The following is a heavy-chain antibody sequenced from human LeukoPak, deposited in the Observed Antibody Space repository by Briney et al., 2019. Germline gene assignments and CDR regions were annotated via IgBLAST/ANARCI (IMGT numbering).Heavy chain of an antibody. CDR3: ARDSKMLGYNWFDP. Sequence: SETLSLTCAVYGGSFSGYYWNWIRQPPGKGLEWIGEINHSGSTNYIPSLKSRVTISVDTSKNQFSLKLSSVTAADTAVYYCARDSKMLGYNWFDPWGQGTLVTVSS. D-gene: IGHD1-26*01. CDR1: GGSFSGYY. CDR2: INHSGST. J-gene: IGHJ5*02. V-gene: IGHV4-34*01.